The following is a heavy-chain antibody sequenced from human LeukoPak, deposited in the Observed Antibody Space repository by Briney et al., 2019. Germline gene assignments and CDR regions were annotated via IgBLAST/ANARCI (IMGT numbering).Heavy chain of an antibody. V-gene: IGHV4-59*06. D-gene: IGHD4-23*01. Sequence: SETLSLTCTVSGGSISSYYWSWIRQHPGKGLEWIGYIYYSGSTYYNPSLKSRVTISVDTSKNQFSLKLSSVTAADTALYYCARDLGGGNDAFDIWGQGTMVTVSS. CDR2: IYYSGST. CDR1: GGSISSYY. J-gene: IGHJ3*02. CDR3: ARDLGGGNDAFDI.